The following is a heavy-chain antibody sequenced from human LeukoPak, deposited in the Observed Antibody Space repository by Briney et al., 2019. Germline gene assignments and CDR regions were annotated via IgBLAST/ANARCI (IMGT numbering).Heavy chain of an antibody. Sequence: SETLSLTCTVSGDSISSGDYYWSWIRQPAGKGLEWIGRIYTSGSTNYNPSLKSRVTISVDTSKNQFSLKLSSVTAADTAVYYCARGYCSGGSCQIDYWGQGTLVTVSS. CDR1: GDSISSGDYY. J-gene: IGHJ4*02. CDR2: IYTSGST. D-gene: IGHD2-15*01. V-gene: IGHV4-61*02. CDR3: ARGYCSGGSCQIDY.